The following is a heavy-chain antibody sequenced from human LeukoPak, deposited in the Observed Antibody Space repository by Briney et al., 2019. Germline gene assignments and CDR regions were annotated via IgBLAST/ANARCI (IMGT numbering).Heavy chain of an antibody. V-gene: IGHV4-34*01. CDR1: GGSFSGYY. Sequence: SETLYLTCAVYGGSFSGYYWSWIRQPPGKGLEWIGEITHSGSTNSNPSLKSRVTISVDTSKNQFSLKLSSVTAADTAVYYCARGDSSGWYDYWGQGTLVTVSS. D-gene: IGHD6-19*01. CDR3: ARGDSSGWYDY. CDR2: ITHSGST. J-gene: IGHJ4*02.